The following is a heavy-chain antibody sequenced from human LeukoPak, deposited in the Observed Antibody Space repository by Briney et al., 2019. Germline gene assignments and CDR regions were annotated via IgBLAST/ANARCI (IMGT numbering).Heavy chain of an antibody. CDR1: GFTFSSYW. Sequence: GGSLRLSCAASGFTFSSYWMGWVRQAPGKGLEWVASIQRDGSERYYVDSVKGRFTISRDNAENSLSLQMNSLRPEDTAVYYCARDGGLFGLLIAYYFASWSQGTLVSLSA. CDR2: IQRDGSER. D-gene: IGHD3/OR15-3a*01. CDR3: ARDGGLFGLLIAYYFAS. V-gene: IGHV3-7*01. J-gene: IGHJ4*02.